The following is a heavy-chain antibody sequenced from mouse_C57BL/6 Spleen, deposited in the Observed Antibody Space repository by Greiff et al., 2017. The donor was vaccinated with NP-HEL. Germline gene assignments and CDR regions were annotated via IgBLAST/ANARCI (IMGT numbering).Heavy chain of an antibody. D-gene: IGHD2-1*01. CDR1: GYTFTSYW. J-gene: IGHJ3*01. CDR2: IDPSDSYT. CDR3: ARGIYYGNSRGWFAY. V-gene: IGHV1-69*01. Sequence: VQLVESGAELVMPGASVKLSCKASGYTFTSYWMHWVKQRPGQGLEWIGEIDPSDSYTNYNQKFKGKSTLTVDKSSSTAYIQLSSLTSEDSAVYYCARGIYYGNSRGWFAYWGQGALVTVSA.